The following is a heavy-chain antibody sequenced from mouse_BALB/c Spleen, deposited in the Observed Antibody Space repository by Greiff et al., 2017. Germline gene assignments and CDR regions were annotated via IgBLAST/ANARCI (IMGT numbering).Heavy chain of an antibody. CDR3: ARGRMITTGFDY. D-gene: IGHD2-4*01. CDR1: GFTFSDYY. V-gene: IGHV5-4*02. Sequence: DVKLVESGGGLVKPGGSLKLSCAASGFTFSDYYMYWVRQTPEKRLEWVATISDGGSYTYYPDSVKGRFTISRDNAKNNLYLQMSSLKSEDTAMYYCARGRMITTGFDYWGQGTTLTVSS. J-gene: IGHJ2*01. CDR2: ISDGGSYT.